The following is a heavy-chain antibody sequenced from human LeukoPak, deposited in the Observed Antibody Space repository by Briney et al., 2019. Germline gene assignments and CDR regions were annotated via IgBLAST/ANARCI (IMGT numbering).Heavy chain of an antibody. V-gene: IGHV3-7*01. D-gene: IGHD4-23*01. CDR2: MKEDGGEI. CDR3: ARDRGYSTFDN. J-gene: IGHJ5*02. Sequence: GGSLRLSCAASGFPFSNYWMSWVRQAPGKGLEWVANMKEDGGEIIYVDSVKGRFTISRDNAENSLYLHMNSLRVEDTAVYYCARDRGYSTFDNWGQGTLVTVSS. CDR1: GFPFSNYW.